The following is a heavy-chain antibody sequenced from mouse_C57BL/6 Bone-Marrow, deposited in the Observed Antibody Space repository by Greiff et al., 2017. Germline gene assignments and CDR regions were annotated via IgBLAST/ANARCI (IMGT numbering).Heavy chain of an antibody. D-gene: IGHD1-1*01. V-gene: IGHV1-53*01. CDR2: INPSNGGT. CDR1: GYTFTSYW. J-gene: IGHJ2*01. CDR3: ARGFPYFYGSSDGPPVYFYY. Sequence: QVQLQQPGTELVQPGASVKLSCKASGYTFTSYWMHWVKQRPGQGLEWIGNINPSNGGTNYNEKFKSKATLTVDKSYRTAYMQLSSPTSEDSAVYYCARGFPYFYGSSDGPPVYFYYWGQGTTLTVSS.